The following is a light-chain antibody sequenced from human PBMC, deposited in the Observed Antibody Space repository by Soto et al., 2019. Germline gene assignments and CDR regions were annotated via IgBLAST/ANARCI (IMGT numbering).Light chain of an antibody. CDR3: SSYTSSSTRV. CDR1: SSDVGGNNY. CDR2: EVS. V-gene: IGLV2-14*01. Sequence: QSALTQPASVSGSPGQWITISCSGTSSDVGGNNYVSWYQHHRGEPPQLMIYEVSNRPSGVSSLSAGSKSGNTSPLTISGLHAEDADDYYSSSYTSSSTRVFGGGTKLTVL. J-gene: IGLJ3*02.